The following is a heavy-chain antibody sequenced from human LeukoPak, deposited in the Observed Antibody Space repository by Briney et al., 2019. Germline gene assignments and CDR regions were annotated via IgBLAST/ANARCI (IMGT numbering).Heavy chain of an antibody. CDR2: ISWNGGRV. CDR1: GFTFDDYA. CDR3: ARARDGYKRADAFDI. V-gene: IGHV3-9*01. D-gene: IGHD5-24*01. J-gene: IGHJ3*02. Sequence: PGGSLRLSCAASGFTFDDYAMHWVRQAPGKGLEWVSGISWNGGRVGYADSVKGRFTISRDNAKNSLYLQMNSLRAEDTAVYYCARARDGYKRADAFDIWGQGTMVTVSS.